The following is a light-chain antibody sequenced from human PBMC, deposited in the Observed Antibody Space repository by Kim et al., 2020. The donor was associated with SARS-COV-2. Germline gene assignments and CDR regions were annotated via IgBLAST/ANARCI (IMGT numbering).Light chain of an antibody. V-gene: IGKV1-27*01. CDR3: QQYDSAPRT. CDR2: AAS. Sequence: AFGGDRVTITCRASQGISNYLAWYQQKPGKVPKLLIYAASTLQSGVPSRFSGSGSGTDFTLTISSLQPEDVAAYYCQQYDSAPRTFGQGTKVDIK. J-gene: IGKJ1*01. CDR1: QGISNY.